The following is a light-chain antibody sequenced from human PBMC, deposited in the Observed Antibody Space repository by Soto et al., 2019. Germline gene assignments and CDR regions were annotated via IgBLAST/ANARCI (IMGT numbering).Light chain of an antibody. J-gene: IGLJ1*01. CDR3: SSYTSSSRNV. V-gene: IGLV2-14*01. CDR2: DVS. Sequence: QSALTQPASVSGSPGQSITISCTGTSSDVGGYNYVSWYQQHPGKAPKLMIYDVSNRPSGVSNRFSGSKSGNTASLTISGLQAEDEADYCCSSYTSSSRNVFGTGTKLTVL. CDR1: SSDVGGYNY.